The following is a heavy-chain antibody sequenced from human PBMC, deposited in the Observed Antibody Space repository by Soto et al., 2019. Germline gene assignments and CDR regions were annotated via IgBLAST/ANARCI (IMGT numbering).Heavy chain of an antibody. V-gene: IGHV3-23*01. D-gene: IGHD3-16*01. CDR2: IRGSGGST. Sequence: EVRLLESGGGLVQPGGSLRLSCAASGFSFSSYAMSWVRQAPGKGLEWVSAIRGSGGSTYYADSVRGRFTISGDNSKNTLYLQMNSLRAEDTAVYYCATVGPADFDYWGQGTLITVSS. J-gene: IGHJ4*02. CDR1: GFSFSSYA. CDR3: ATVGPADFDY.